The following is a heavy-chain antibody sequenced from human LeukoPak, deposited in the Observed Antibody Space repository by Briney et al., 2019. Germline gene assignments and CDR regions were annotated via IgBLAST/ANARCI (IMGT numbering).Heavy chain of an antibody. Sequence: GGSLRLSCAASGFTFSSYAMHWVRQAPGKGLEWVAVISYDGSNKYYADSVKGRFTISRDNSKNTLYLQMNSLRAEDTAAYYCARDLSGSLDYWGQGTLVTVSS. V-gene: IGHV3-30-3*01. J-gene: IGHJ4*02. D-gene: IGHD1-26*01. CDR3: ARDLSGSLDY. CDR1: GFTFSSYA. CDR2: ISYDGSNK.